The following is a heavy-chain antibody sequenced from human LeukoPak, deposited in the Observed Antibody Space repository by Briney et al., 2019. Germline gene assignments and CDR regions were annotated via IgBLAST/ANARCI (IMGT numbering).Heavy chain of an antibody. J-gene: IGHJ4*02. CDR3: AREIGQGASFDY. CDR1: GGSMNNYY. CDR2: IYHSGTT. D-gene: IGHD3-16*01. V-gene: IGHV4-59*01. Sequence: SETLSLTCTASGGSMNNYYWSWIRQPPGKRLEWLGYIYHSGTTNYNPSLKGRVTISVDTSKNKFSLNLTSVTAADTAVYYCAREIGQGASFDYWGQGTLVTVSS.